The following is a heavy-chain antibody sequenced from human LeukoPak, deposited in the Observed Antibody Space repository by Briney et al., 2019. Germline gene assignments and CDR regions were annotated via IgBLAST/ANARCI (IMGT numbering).Heavy chain of an antibody. Sequence: ASVKVSCKASGYTFTSYYMHWVRQAPGQGLEWMGIINPSGGSTSYAQKFQGRVTMTRDTSTSTVYMELSSLRSEDTAVYYCARAAGLLWFGELVDYWGQGTLVTVSS. J-gene: IGHJ4*02. CDR3: ARAAGLLWFGELVDY. CDR1: GYTFTSYY. D-gene: IGHD3-10*01. CDR2: INPSGGST. V-gene: IGHV1-46*01.